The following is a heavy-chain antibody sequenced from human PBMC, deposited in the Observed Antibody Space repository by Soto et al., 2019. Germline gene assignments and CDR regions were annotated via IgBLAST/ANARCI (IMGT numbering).Heavy chain of an antibody. CDR3: ANRTERGGSRRGAFDI. D-gene: IGHD2-15*01. CDR1: VFTFSNYA. J-gene: IGHJ3*02. V-gene: IGHV3-23*01. CDR2: ISSTSAST. Sequence: EVQLLESGGGLVQPGGSLGLSCAASVFTFSNYAMSWVRQAPGKGLEWVSYISSTSASTYYADSVKGRFTISRNNSKNALFLQMNSLRGDDAAVYYCANRTERGGSRRGAFDIWGQGPVVTVSS.